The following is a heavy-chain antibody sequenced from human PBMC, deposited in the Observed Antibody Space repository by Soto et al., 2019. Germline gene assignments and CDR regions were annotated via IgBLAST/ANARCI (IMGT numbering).Heavy chain of an antibody. CDR1: GFTFSSFV. V-gene: IGHV3-23*01. CDR2: ISPGADVS. D-gene: IGHD1-20*01. CDR3: VRRAITATTKWGAFDV. Sequence: ELQLLESGGGLVQPGGSLRLSCAASGFTFSSFVMNWVRQAPGKGLEWVSTISPGADVSHYTDSVKGRFTISRDNSRRTLHLQMDSLRVEDAAVYFCVRRAITATTKWGAFDVWGQGTAVTVSS. J-gene: IGHJ3*01.